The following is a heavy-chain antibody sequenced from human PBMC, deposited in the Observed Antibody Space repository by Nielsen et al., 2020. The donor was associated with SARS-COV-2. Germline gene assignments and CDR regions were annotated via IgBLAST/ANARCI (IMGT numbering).Heavy chain of an antibody. CDR1: GFTFSDYY. J-gene: IGHJ4*02. CDR3: ARDSTGSYDY. CDR2: ISSSSSYT. V-gene: IGHV3-11*05. D-gene: IGHD1-26*01. Sequence: GESLKISCAASGFTFSDYYMSWIRQAPGKGLEWVSYISSSSSYTNYADSVKGRFTISRDNAKNSLYLQMNSLRAEDTAVYYCARDSTGSYDYWGQGTLVTVSS.